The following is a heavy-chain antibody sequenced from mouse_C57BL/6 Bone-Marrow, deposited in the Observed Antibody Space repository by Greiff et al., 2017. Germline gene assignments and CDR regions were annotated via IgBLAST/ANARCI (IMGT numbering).Heavy chain of an antibody. D-gene: IGHD4-1*02. J-gene: IGHJ2*01. V-gene: IGHV3-6*01. CDR3: ARGGPTGAFDY. Sequence: EVKLVESGPGLVKPSQSLSLTCSVTGYSITSGYYWNWIRQFPGNKLEWMGYISYDGSNNYNPSLKNRISITRDTAKNQFFLKLKSVTTGDTATYYCARGGPTGAFDYWGQGTTLTVSS. CDR2: ISYDGSN. CDR1: GYSITSGYY.